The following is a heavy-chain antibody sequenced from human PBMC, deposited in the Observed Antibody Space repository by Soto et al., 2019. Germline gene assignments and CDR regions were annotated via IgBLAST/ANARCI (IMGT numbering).Heavy chain of an antibody. CDR1: GYNFATYW. J-gene: IGHJ4*01. CDR2: IYLPHSDT. V-gene: IGHV5-51*01. CDR3: ARHLLYSSSWTIFDY. Sequence: GESLKSSCKGSGYNFATYWIGWVRQTLGKGLEWIGIIYLPHSDTKYSPSFEGQVNISAEKSNNTAYLQWSSLTASATAVYYCARHLLYSSSWTIFDYWGHCTLVPVSA. D-gene: IGHD2-2*01.